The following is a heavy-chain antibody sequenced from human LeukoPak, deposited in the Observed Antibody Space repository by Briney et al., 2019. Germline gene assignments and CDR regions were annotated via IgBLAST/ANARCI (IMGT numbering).Heavy chain of an antibody. V-gene: IGHV3-11*01. CDR2: ISSSGSTI. J-gene: IGHJ4*02. CDR3: ARRRDSGSLQHFDY. CDR1: GFTFSDYY. Sequence: GGSLRLSCAASGFTFSDYYMSWIRQAPGKGLEWVSYISSSGSTIYYADSVKGRFTISRNNAKNSLYLQMNSLRAEDTAVYYCARRRDSGSLQHFDYWGQGTLVTVSS. D-gene: IGHD1-26*01.